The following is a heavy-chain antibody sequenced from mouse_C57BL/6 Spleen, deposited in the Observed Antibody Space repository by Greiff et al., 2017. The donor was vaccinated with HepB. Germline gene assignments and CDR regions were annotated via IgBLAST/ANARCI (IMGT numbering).Heavy chain of an antibody. CDR2: ISSGGSYT. V-gene: IGHV5-6*01. CDR1: GFTFSSYG. CDR3: ARHLYYGNYEGFAY. D-gene: IGHD2-1*01. Sequence: EVQRVESGGDLVKPGGSLKLSCAASGFTFSSYGMSWVRQTPDKRLEWVATISSGGSYTYYPDSVKGRFTISRDNAKNTLYLQMSSLKSEDTAMYYCARHLYYGNYEGFAYWGQGTLVTVSA. J-gene: IGHJ3*01.